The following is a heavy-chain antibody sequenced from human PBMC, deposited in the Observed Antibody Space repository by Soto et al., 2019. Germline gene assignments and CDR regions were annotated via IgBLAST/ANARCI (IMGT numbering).Heavy chain of an antibody. Sequence: SYYWGWIRQPPGKGLEWIGSIFYSGSTYYNPSLKSRVTISVDTSKNQFSLKLSSVTAADTAVYYCARHLTYCSAGSCYSDFPYYGMDVWGQGTTVTVSS. CDR3: ARHLTYCSAGSCYSDFPYYGMDV. D-gene: IGHD2-15*01. CDR1: SYY. V-gene: IGHV4-39*01. J-gene: IGHJ6*02. CDR2: IFYSGST.